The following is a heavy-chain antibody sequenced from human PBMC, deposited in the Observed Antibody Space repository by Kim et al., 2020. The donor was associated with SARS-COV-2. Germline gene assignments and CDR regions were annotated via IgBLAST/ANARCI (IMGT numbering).Heavy chain of an antibody. CDR2: IYSGGNT. CDR3: ARVNSGTWPFDY. J-gene: IGHJ4*02. CDR1: GFTVSSNY. D-gene: IGHD7-27*01. Sequence: GSLRLSCAASGFTVSSNYMSWVRQAPGKGLEWVSVIYSGGNTYYADSVKGRFTISRDNSKNTLYLQMNSLTADDTAVYYCARVNSGTWPFDYWGQGTLVTVSS. V-gene: IGHV3-53*01.